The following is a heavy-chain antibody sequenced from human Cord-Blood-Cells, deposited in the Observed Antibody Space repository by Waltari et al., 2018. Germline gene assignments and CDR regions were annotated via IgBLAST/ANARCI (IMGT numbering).Heavy chain of an antibody. Sequence: QVQLQQWGAGLLKPSETLSLTCAVYVGSFSGYYWSWIRQPPGKGLEWIGEINHSGSTNYNPSLKSRVTISVDTSKNQFSLKLSSVTAADTAVYYCARGGLLLWFRELLNGMDVWGQGTTVTVSS. V-gene: IGHV4-34*01. CDR2: INHSGST. J-gene: IGHJ6*02. CDR3: ARGGLLLWFRELLNGMDV. D-gene: IGHD3-10*01. CDR1: VGSFSGYY.